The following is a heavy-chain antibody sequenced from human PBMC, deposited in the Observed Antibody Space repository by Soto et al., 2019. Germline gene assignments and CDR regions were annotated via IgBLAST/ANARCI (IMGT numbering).Heavy chain of an antibody. J-gene: IGHJ4*02. V-gene: IGHV3-23*01. D-gene: IGHD2-21*01. Sequence: GGSLRLSCAASGFTFSSYAMSWVRQAPGKGLEWVSAISGSGGSTYSADSVKGRFTISRDNSKNTLYLQMNSLRAEDTAVYYCANDGQVGIPHYFDYWGQGTMVTVSS. CDR1: GFTFSSYA. CDR2: ISGSGGST. CDR3: ANDGQVGIPHYFDY.